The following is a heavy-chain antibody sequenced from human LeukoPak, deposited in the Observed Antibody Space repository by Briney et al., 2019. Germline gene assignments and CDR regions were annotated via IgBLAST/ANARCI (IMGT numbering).Heavy chain of an antibody. CDR2: INADGSST. CDR3: AILCSSTSCPPDY. Sequence: GGSLRLSCAGSGFTFSTYWMHWVRQAPGKGLVWVSYINADGSSTRYADSVKGRFTISRDNAKNTLYLQMNSLRAEDTAVYYCAILCSSTSCPPDYWGQGTLVTVSS. D-gene: IGHD2-2*01. J-gene: IGHJ4*02. V-gene: IGHV3-74*01. CDR1: GFTFSTYW.